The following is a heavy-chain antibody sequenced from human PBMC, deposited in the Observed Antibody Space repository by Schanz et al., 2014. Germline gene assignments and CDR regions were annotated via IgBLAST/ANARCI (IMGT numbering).Heavy chain of an antibody. Sequence: QVQLVESGGGLVKPGGSLRLSCAASGFIFNDYYMNWIRQAPGKGLEWLSYISSDGTTSYYADSVKGRFTISRDNAKNSLFLQMNSLSAEDTAVYYCAKVAAAATYLDSWGLGTLVTVSS. CDR3: AKVAAAATYLDS. J-gene: IGHJ4*02. CDR2: ISSDGTTS. D-gene: IGHD6-13*01. V-gene: IGHV3-11*01. CDR1: GFIFNDYY.